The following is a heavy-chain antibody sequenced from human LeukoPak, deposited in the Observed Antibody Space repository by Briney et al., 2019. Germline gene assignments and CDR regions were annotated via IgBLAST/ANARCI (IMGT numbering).Heavy chain of an antibody. CDR2: IYYSGST. Sequence: PSETLSLTCAVYGGSFSGYYWSWIRQPPGKGLEWIGYIYYSGSTNYNPSLKSRVTISVDTSKNQFSLNLRFVTAADTAVYYCARALRDCTNGVCYHEYFQHWGQGTLVTVSS. D-gene: IGHD2-8*01. CDR3: ARALRDCTNGVCYHEYFQH. J-gene: IGHJ1*01. CDR1: GGSFSGYY. V-gene: IGHV4-59*01.